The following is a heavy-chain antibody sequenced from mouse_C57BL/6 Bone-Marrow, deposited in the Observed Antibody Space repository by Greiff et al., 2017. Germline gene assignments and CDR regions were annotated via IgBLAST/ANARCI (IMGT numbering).Heavy chain of an antibody. D-gene: IGHD1-1*01. CDR3: AIHAITTEVDY. CDR2: IYPRSGNT. CDR1: GYTFTSYG. V-gene: IGHV1-81*01. J-gene: IGHJ2*01. Sequence: VQVVESGAELARPGASVKLSCKASGYTFTSYGISWVKQRTGQGLEWIGEIYPRSGNTYYNEKFKGKATLTADKSSSTAYMELRSLTSEDSAVYFCAIHAITTEVDYWGQGTTLTVSS.